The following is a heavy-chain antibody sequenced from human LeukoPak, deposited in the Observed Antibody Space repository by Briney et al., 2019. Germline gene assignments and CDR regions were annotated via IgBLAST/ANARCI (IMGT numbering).Heavy chain of an antibody. V-gene: IGHV1-8*01. Sequence: ASVKVSCKASGYTFTSYDINWVRQATGQGLEWMGWMNPNSGNTGYAQKFQGRVTMTRNTSISTAYMELSSLRSEDTAVYYCARAPKSCSSSRCYAGAVDYWGQGTLVTVSS. CDR1: GYTFTSYD. CDR2: MNPNSGNT. D-gene: IGHD2-2*01. CDR3: ARAPKSCSSSRCYAGAVDY. J-gene: IGHJ4*02.